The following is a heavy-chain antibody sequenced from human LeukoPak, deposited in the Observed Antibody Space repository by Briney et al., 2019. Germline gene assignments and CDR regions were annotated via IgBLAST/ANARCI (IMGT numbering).Heavy chain of an antibody. D-gene: IGHD3-9*01. CDR1: GFTFSSYA. CDR2: ISGSGGST. V-gene: IGHV3-23*01. CDR3: AKALRYFDRPSYYFDY. J-gene: IGHJ4*02. Sequence: GGSLRLSCAASGFTFSSYAMSWVRQAPGKGLEWVSAISGSGGSTYYADSVKGRFTISRDTSKNTLYLQMNSLRAEDTAVYYCAKALRYFDRPSYYFDYWGQGTLVTVSS.